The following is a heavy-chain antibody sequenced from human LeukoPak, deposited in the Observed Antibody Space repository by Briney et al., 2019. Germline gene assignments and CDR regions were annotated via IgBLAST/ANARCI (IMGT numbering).Heavy chain of an antibody. V-gene: IGHV4-34*01. CDR1: GGSFSGYY. J-gene: IGHJ3*02. D-gene: IGHD3-22*01. CDR3: ARGLRDSGYSNIDAFDI. Sequence: SETLSLTCAVYGGSFSGYYWSWIRQPPGKGLEWIGEINHSGSTNYNPSLKSRVTISVDTSKNQFSLKLSSVTAADTAVYYCARGLRDSGYSNIDAFDIWGQGTMVTVSS. CDR2: INHSGST.